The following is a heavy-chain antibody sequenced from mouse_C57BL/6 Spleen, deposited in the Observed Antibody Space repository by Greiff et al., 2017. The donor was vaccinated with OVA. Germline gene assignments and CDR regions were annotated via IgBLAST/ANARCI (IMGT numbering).Heavy chain of an antibody. Sequence: QVQLQQPGAELVRPGSSVKLSCKASGYTFTSYWMHWVKQRPIQGLEWIGNIDPSDSETHYNQKFKDKATLTVDKSSSTAYMQLSSLTSEDSAVYYCARCAYYSNPSYAMDYWGQGTSVTVSS. CDR2: IDPSDSET. D-gene: IGHD2-5*01. J-gene: IGHJ4*01. V-gene: IGHV1-52*01. CDR1: GYTFTSYW. CDR3: ARCAYYSNPSYAMDY.